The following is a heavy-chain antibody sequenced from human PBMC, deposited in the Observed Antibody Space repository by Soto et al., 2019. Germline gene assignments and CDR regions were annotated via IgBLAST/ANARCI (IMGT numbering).Heavy chain of an antibody. CDR2: INDDGIST. J-gene: IGHJ4*02. D-gene: IGHD1-1*01. V-gene: IGHV3-74*01. Sequence: EVQLVESGGGLVQPGGSLRLSCAASGFIFSMYWMHWVRQVPGKGPEWVSRINDDGISTNYADSVKGRFTISRDNAKNTLYLQMNALRVEDTAVYYCTRGPRSTSTGTGAFWGQGTLVTVSS. CDR1: GFIFSMYW. CDR3: TRGPRSTSTGTGAF.